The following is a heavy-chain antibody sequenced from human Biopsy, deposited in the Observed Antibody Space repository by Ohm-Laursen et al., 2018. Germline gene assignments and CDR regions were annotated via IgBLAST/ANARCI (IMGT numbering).Heavy chain of an antibody. CDR3: ARAVGIAAAPIDY. J-gene: IGHJ4*02. CDR2: INSSGSTK. CDR1: GFPVSDYY. D-gene: IGHD2-15*01. V-gene: IGHV3-11*01. Sequence: GSLRLSCTASGFPVSDYYMSWIRQAPGRGLEWVSDINSSGSTKYHAESVKGRFTISRDNAMNSVYLQMNSLRGEDTAVYYCARAVGIAAAPIDYWGQGTLVIVSS.